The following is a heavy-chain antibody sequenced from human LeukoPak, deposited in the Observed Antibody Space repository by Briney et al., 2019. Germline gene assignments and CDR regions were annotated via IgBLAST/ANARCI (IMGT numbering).Heavy chain of an antibody. Sequence: GGSLRLSCAASGFTLTSYAMHCVRPAPGKGVEWGAVISYDGSNKYYADSVKGRFTISRDNSKNTLYLQMNSLRAEDTAVYYCARAGGTAMSITLDYWGQGTLVTVSS. CDR1: GFTLTSYA. J-gene: IGHJ4*02. CDR3: ARAGGTAMSITLDY. V-gene: IGHV3-30*01. CDR2: ISYDGSNK. D-gene: IGHD5-18*01.